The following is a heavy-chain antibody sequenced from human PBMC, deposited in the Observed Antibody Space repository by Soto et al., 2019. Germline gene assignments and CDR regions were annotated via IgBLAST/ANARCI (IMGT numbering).Heavy chain of an antibody. V-gene: IGHV1-2*04. Sequence: ASVKVSCKASGYTFTGYYMHWVRQAPGQGLEWMGWINPNSGGTNYAQKFQGWVTMTRDTSISTAYMELSRLRSDDTAVYYCARSKDYYGSGSRYYYYYAMDVWGQGTTVTVSS. CDR2: INPNSGGT. CDR3: ARSKDYYGSGSRYYYYYAMDV. D-gene: IGHD3-10*01. J-gene: IGHJ6*02. CDR1: GYTFTGYY.